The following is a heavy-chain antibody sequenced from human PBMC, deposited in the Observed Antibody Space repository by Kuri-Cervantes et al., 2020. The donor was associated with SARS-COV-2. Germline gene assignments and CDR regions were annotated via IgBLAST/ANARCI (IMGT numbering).Heavy chain of an antibody. V-gene: IGHV4-31*03. CDR3: ARVDYAGNYYYYGMDV. J-gene: IGHJ6*02. Sequence: LSCTVSSGSISSGGYYWSWIRQHPGKGLEWIGYIYYSGSTYYNPSLKSRVTISVDTSKNQFSLKLTSVTAADTAVYYCARVDYAGNYYYYGMDVWGQGTTVTVSS. CDR1: SGSISSGGYY. D-gene: IGHD4-17*01. CDR2: IYYSGST.